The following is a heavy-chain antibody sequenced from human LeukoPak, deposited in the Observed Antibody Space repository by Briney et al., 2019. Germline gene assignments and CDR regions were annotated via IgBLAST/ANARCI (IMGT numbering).Heavy chain of an antibody. CDR1: GGSISSSSYY. CDR3: ARHGGAYSYGYQP. CDR2: IYYSGST. V-gene: IGHV4-39*01. Sequence: SETLSLTCTVSGGSISSSSYYWGWIRQPPGKGLEWIGSIYYSGSTYYNPSLKSRVTISVDTSKNQISLKLSSVTAADTAVYYCARHGGAYSYGYQPWGQGTLVTVSS. D-gene: IGHD5-18*01. J-gene: IGHJ5*02.